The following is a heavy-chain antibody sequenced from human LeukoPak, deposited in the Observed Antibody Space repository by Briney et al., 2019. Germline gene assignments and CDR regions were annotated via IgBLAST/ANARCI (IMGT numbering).Heavy chain of an antibody. D-gene: IGHD6-19*01. Sequence: GGSLRLSCAASGFTLSSYAMSWVRRAPGKGLEWVSAISGSGDSTYYADSVKGRFTISRDTSKNTLYLQMNSLRAEDTAVYYCAKGQELAVAGARDYWGQGTLVTVSS. J-gene: IGHJ4*02. CDR1: GFTLSSYA. V-gene: IGHV3-23*01. CDR2: ISGSGDST. CDR3: AKGQELAVAGARDY.